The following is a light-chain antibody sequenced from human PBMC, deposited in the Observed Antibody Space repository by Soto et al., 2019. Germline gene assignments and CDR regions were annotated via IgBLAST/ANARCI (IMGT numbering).Light chain of an antibody. CDR1: QSVSSSY. Sequence: EIVLTQSPGTLSLSPGERATLSCRASQSVSSSYLAWYQQKPGQAPRLLIYDASSRATGIPDRFSGSGSGTDFTLIISRLEPEDFAVYYCQQYDSSPRTFGQGTKVEIK. J-gene: IGKJ1*01. CDR2: DAS. CDR3: QQYDSSPRT. V-gene: IGKV3-20*01.